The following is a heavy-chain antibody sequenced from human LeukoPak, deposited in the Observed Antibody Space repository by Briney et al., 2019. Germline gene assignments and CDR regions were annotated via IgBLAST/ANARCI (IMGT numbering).Heavy chain of an antibody. J-gene: IGHJ4*02. CDR1: GGSISSRFHY. Sequence: PSETLSLACTVSGGSISSRFHYWGCVRQPPGKGLEWIGNIYHTGSTYNNPSLKSRVIISVDTSKNQFSLKLSSVTDADTAVYYCVGLDIEAAGVLFDYWGQGTLVTVSS. CDR3: VGLDIEAAGVLFDY. V-gene: IGHV4-39*01. D-gene: IGHD6-13*01. CDR2: IYHTGST.